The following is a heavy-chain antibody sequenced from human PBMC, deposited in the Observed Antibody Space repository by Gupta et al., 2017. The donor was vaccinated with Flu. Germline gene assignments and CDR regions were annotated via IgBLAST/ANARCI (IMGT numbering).Heavy chain of an antibody. CDR1: GFQSRDEA. CDR3: VRGGLGQVVDY. V-gene: IGHV3-23*01. J-gene: IGHJ4*02. Sequence: EVQLLESGGGLVQPGGSLRLSCAVSGFQSRDEAMSWVRQAPGQGLEWVSTISISGDHTYYADSVKGRFTISKDSSKNALFLQMNTLRDEDTAVYHCVRGGLGQVVDYWGQGVLVTVSS. D-gene: IGHD6-6*01. CDR2: ISISGDHT.